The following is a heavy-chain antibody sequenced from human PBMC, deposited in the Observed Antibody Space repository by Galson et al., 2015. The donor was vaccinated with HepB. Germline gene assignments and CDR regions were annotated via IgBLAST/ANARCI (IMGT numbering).Heavy chain of an antibody. CDR3: AADGTPYSSGWYWGFDY. CDR2: IVVGSGNT. D-gene: IGHD6-19*01. V-gene: IGHV1-58*01. CDR1: GFTFTSSA. Sequence: SVKVSCKASGFTFTSSAVQWVRQARGQRLEWIGWIVVGSGNTNYAQKFQERVTITRDMSTSTAYMELSSLRSEDTAVYYCAADGTPYSSGWYWGFDYWGQGTLVTVSS. J-gene: IGHJ4*02.